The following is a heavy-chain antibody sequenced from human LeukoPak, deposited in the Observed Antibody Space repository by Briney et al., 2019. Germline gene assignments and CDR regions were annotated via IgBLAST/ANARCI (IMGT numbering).Heavy chain of an antibody. CDR3: AKRGVVVRVILVGFHKEAYYFDS. Sequence: PGGSLRLSCGVSGITLSNYGMSWVRQAPGKGLEWVAGISGSGGSTYYTDSVKGRLTISRDNPKNTLYLQMNSLRAEDTAVYFCAKRGVVVRVILVGFHKEAYYFDSWGQGALVTVSS. CDR2: ISGSGGST. CDR1: GITLSNYG. D-gene: IGHD3-10*01. J-gene: IGHJ4*02. V-gene: IGHV3-23*01.